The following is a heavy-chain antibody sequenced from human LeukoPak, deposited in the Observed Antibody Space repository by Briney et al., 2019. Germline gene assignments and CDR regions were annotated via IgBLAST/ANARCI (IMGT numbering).Heavy chain of an antibody. CDR3: AKAETYYDFWSGFENQYFDY. V-gene: IGHV3-23*01. Sequence: PGGSLRLSCAASGFTFSSYAMSWVRQAPGKGLEWVSAISGSGGSTYYADSVKGRFTISRDNSKNTLYLQMNSLRAEDTAVYYCAKAETYYDFWSGFENQYFDYWGQGTLVTVSS. CDR1: GFTFSSYA. D-gene: IGHD3-3*01. CDR2: ISGSGGST. J-gene: IGHJ4*02.